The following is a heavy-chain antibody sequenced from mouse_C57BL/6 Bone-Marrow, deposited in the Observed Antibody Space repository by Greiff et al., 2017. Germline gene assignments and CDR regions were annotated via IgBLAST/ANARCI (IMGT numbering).Heavy chain of an antibody. CDR2: ISDGGSYT. CDR3: ARELRKAMDY. J-gene: IGHJ4*01. Sequence: EVHLVESGGGLVKPGGSLKLSCAASGFTFSSYAMSWVRQTPEKRLEWVATISDGGSYTYYPDNVKGRFTISRDNAKNNLYLQMSHLKSEDTAMXYCARELRKAMDYWGQGTSVTVSS. V-gene: IGHV5-4*01. CDR1: GFTFSSYA.